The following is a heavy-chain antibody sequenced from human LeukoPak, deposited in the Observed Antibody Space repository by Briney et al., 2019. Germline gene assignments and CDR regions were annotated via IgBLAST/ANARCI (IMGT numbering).Heavy chain of an antibody. D-gene: IGHD4-17*01. CDR2: ISSSSSTI. Sequence: GGSLRFSCAASGFTFSSYSMNWVRQAPGKGLEWVSYISSSSSTIYYADSVKGRFTISRDNAKNSLYLQMNSLRDEDTAVYYCARDPYDGYGDLDYFDYWGQGTLVTVSS. V-gene: IGHV3-48*02. J-gene: IGHJ4*02. CDR1: GFTFSSYS. CDR3: ARDPYDGYGDLDYFDY.